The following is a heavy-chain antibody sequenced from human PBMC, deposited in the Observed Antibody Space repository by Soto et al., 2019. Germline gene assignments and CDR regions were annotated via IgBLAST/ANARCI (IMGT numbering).Heavy chain of an antibody. V-gene: IGHV4-4*02. D-gene: IGHD1-7*01. CDR1: GGSFTSNNW. J-gene: IGHJ4*02. CDR3: ASRDPGTSVDY. CDR2: IYRTGST. Sequence: PSETLSLTCAVSGGSFTSNNWWTWVRQPPGQGLEWIGEIYRTGSTNYNPSLKSRVTVSLDKSENQFSLKVTSLTAADTAVYYCASRDPGTSVDYWGQGTLVTVSS.